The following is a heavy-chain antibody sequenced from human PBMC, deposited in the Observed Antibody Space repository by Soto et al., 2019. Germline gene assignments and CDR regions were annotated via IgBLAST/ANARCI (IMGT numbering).Heavy chain of an antibody. J-gene: IGHJ4*02. D-gene: IGHD3-22*01. CDR3: ATERGGAIVVVIPDRFDY. CDR2: ISGSGGST. Sequence: EVQLLESGGGLVQPGGSLRLSCAASGFTFSSYAMSWVRQAPGKGLEWVSAISGSGGSTYYADSVKGRFTISRDNSKNTLYLQMNSLRAEDTAVYYCATERGGAIVVVIPDRFDYWGQGTLVTVSS. V-gene: IGHV3-23*01. CDR1: GFTFSSYA.